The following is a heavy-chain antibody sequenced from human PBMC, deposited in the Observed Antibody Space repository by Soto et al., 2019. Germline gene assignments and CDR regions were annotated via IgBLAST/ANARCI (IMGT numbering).Heavy chain of an antibody. J-gene: IGHJ4*02. V-gene: IGHV3-30-3*01. D-gene: IGHD6-19*01. CDR1: GFTFSSYA. Sequence: QVQLVESGGGVVQPGRSLRLSCAASGFTFSSYAMHWVRQAPGKGLEWVAVISYDGSNKYYADSVKGRFTISRDNSKNTLYLQMNSLRAEDTAVYYCARDLGDEQWLTFDYWGQGTLVTVSS. CDR2: ISYDGSNK. CDR3: ARDLGDEQWLTFDY.